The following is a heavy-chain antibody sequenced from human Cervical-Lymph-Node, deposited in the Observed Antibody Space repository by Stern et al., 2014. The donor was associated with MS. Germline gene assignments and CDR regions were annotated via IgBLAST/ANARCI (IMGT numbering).Heavy chain of an antibody. D-gene: IGHD2/OR15-2a*01. V-gene: IGHV2-5*02. CDR2: IYWDDDK. Sequence: ESGPTLVRPTQTLSLTCTFSGFSLTLTGEAVAWIGQPHGKALEWLAFIYWDDDKVYSPSLKNRIALTKDTSKHQVVFTLTNMDPMDTATYYCARRGSPNHGGYFFDSWGQGILVTVSS. CDR1: GFSLTLTGEA. J-gene: IGHJ4*02. CDR3: ARRGSPNHGGYFFDS.